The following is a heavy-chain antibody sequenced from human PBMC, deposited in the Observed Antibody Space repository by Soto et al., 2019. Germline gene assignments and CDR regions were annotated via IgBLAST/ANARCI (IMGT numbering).Heavy chain of an antibody. CDR2: VNPDGSDT. CDR1: GFTFSSYW. D-gene: IGHD6-19*01. J-gene: IGHJ4*02. Sequence: EVQLVESGGGVVQPGGSLRLSCAASGFTFSSYWMHWVRQAPGKGLVWVSRVNPDGSDTSYADSVKGRFTISRDNAKNTLYLQMNSLRAEDTAVYYCARVAVGSYYFDCWGQGTLLTVSS. CDR3: ARVAVGSYYFDC. V-gene: IGHV3-74*01.